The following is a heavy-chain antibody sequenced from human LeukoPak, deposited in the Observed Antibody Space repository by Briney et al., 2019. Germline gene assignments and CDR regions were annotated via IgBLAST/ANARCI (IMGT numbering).Heavy chain of an antibody. J-gene: IGHJ6*04. CDR1: GGTFSSYA. Sequence: ASVKVSCKASGGTFSSYAISWVRQAPGQGLEWMGGIIPIFGTANYAQKFQGRVTITADKSTSTAYIELSSLRSEDTAVYYCVRDVSNWNDEDYYYGMDVWGKGTTVTVSS. D-gene: IGHD1-1*01. CDR3: VRDVSNWNDEDYYYGMDV. CDR2: IIPIFGTA. V-gene: IGHV1-69*06.